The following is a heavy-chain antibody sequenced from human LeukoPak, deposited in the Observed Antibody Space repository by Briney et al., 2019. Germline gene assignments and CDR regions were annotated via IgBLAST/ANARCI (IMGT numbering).Heavy chain of an antibody. V-gene: IGHV1-2*02. CDR1: VCTLTDYY. CDR3: ARAGCGSGSHRTDSYYGLAG. Sequence: GASVTVSFKASVCTLTDYYMHWVRPAPGHEREGMGWINPNSGDTKYPQKFQGRGTLTRDTPISTAYMEASRLTSDDTAIYCCARAGCGSGSHRTDSYYGLAGCGEATTVTAS. D-gene: IGHD3-10*01. CDR2: INPNSGDT. J-gene: IGHJ6*01.